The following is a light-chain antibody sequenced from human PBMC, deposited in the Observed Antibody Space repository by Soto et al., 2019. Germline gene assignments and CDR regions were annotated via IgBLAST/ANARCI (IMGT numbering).Light chain of an antibody. CDR3: QQYGSSPP. Sequence: EIVLTQSPGTRSLSPGERATLSCRASQSVSSSYLAWYQQKPGQAPRLLIYGASSRATGIPDRFSGSGSGTEFTLTISRLEPEDFAVYYCQQYGSSPPFGHGTKVDI. CDR2: GAS. CDR1: QSVSSSY. V-gene: IGKV3-20*01. J-gene: IGKJ3*01.